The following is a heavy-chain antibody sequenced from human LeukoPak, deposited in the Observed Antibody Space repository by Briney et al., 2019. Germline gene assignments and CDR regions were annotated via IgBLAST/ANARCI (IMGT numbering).Heavy chain of an antibody. CDR2: ISGSDDNT. CDR1: GFTFTNAW. Sequence: GGSLRLSCAASGFTFTNAWMSWVRQAPGKGLEWVSTISGSDDNTYYADSVKGRFTISRDISKNTLYLQMNSLRADDTAVYYCANDFDHWGQGTLVTVSS. V-gene: IGHV3-23*01. CDR3: ANDFDH. J-gene: IGHJ4*02.